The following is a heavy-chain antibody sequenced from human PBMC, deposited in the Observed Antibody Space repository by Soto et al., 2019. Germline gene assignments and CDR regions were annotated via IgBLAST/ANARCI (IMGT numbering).Heavy chain of an antibody. V-gene: IGHV4-59*12. CDR1: GGSISSYY. CDR2: IYYSGST. CDR3: ARAGNYDVLSGRMYYFDS. D-gene: IGHD3-3*01. J-gene: IGHJ4*02. Sequence: SETLSLTCTVSGGSISSYYWSWIRQPPGKGLEWIGYIYYSGSTNYNPSLKSRVTISVDTSKNQFSLRLSSVTAADTVVYFCARAGNYDVLSGRMYYFDSWGQGTPVT.